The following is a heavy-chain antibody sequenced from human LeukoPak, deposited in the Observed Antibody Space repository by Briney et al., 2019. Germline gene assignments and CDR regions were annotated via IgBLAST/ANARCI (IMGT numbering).Heavy chain of an antibody. CDR2: IIPIFGTA. J-gene: IGHJ6*02. CDR1: GGTFSGYA. D-gene: IGHD1-26*01. Sequence: GASVKVSCKASGGTFSGYAISWVRQAPGQGLEWMGGIIPIFGTANYAQKFQGRVTITADESTSTAYMELSSLRSEDTAVFYCARISLGAIWGYYYGMDVWGQGTTVTVSS. V-gene: IGHV1-69*13. CDR3: ARISLGAIWGYYYGMDV.